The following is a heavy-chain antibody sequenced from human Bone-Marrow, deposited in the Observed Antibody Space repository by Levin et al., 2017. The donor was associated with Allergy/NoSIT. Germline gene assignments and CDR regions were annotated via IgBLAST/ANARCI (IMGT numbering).Heavy chain of an antibody. V-gene: IGHV5-51*01. CDR3: ARSIVGTSCWGN. J-gene: IGHJ4*02. CDR2: IYPRDSDP. D-gene: IGHD1-26*01. Sequence: GESLKISCKGSGYPFTAYWIGWLRQMPGKGLEWMGVIYPRDSDPIYSPSFQGQVTISSDKSTSTTYLQWNSLKDSDTAIYYCARSIVGTSCWGNWGQGTLVTVSS. CDR1: GYPFTAYW.